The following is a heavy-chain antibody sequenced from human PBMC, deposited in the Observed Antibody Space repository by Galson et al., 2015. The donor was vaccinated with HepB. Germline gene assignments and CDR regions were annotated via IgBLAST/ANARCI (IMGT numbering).Heavy chain of an antibody. J-gene: IGHJ3*02. CDR1: GFTFSSYA. CDR2: ISGSGGST. Sequence: SLRLSCAASGFTFSSYAMSWVRQAPGKGLEWVSAISGSGGSTYYADSVKGRFTISRDNSKNTLYLQMNSLRAEDTAVYYCAKDEQQLGAFDIWGQGTMVTVSS. D-gene: IGHD6-13*01. V-gene: IGHV3-23*01. CDR3: AKDEQQLGAFDI.